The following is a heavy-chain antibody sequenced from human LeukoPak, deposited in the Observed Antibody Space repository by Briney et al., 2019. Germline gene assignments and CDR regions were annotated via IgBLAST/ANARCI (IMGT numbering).Heavy chain of an antibody. CDR2: IYYSGST. D-gene: IGHD1-26*01. CDR1: GGSISSSSFY. Sequence: PSETLSLTCTVSGGSISSSSFYWGWIRQSPGKGLEWIGNIYYSGSTYYNPSLKSRVTMSVDTSKNQFSVELSSVTAADTSVYYCARHGGGSYLYYIDYWGQGTLVTVSS. J-gene: IGHJ4*02. CDR3: ARHGGGSYLYYIDY. V-gene: IGHV4-39*01.